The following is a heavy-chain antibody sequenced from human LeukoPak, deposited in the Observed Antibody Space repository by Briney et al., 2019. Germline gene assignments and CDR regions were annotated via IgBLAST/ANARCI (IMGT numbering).Heavy chain of an antibody. D-gene: IGHD2-2*01. V-gene: IGHV3-21*01. CDR1: GFTFSSYS. CDR2: ISSSSSYI. Sequence: GGSLRLSCAASGFTFSSYSMNWVRQAPGKGLEWVSSISSSSSYIYYADSVKGRFTISRDNAKNSLYLQMNSLRAEDTAVYYCARRLATMLSQVDYWGQGTLVTVSS. J-gene: IGHJ4*02. CDR3: ARRLATMLSQVDY.